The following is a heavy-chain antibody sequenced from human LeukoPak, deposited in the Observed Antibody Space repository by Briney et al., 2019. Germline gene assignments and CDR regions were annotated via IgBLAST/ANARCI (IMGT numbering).Heavy chain of an antibody. D-gene: IGHD2-15*01. CDR2: IYYSGST. CDR3: ARAIVVVVAATGWFDP. Sequence: PAETLSLTCTVSGGSISSYYWSWIRQPPGKGLEWIGYIYYSGSTNYNPSLKSRVTISVDTSKNQFSLKLSSVTAADTAVYYCARAIVVVVAATGWFDPWGQGTLVTVSS. J-gene: IGHJ5*02. V-gene: IGHV4-59*01. CDR1: GGSISSYY.